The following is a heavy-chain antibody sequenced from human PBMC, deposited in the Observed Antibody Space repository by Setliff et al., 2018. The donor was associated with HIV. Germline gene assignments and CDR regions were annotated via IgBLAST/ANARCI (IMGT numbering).Heavy chain of an antibody. D-gene: IGHD3-10*01. CDR1: GGTLSSYG. CDR2: IIPMFGTG. CDR3: ARGLENYGSGSYFRFDP. Sequence: ASVKVSCKTSGGTLSSYGISWVRQAPGQGLEWMGGIIPMFGTGFYAQKFQGRVTITADKSTSTAYMELSSLRSEDTAVYYCARGLENYGSGSYFRFDPWGQGTLVTVSS. J-gene: IGHJ5*02. V-gene: IGHV1-69*06.